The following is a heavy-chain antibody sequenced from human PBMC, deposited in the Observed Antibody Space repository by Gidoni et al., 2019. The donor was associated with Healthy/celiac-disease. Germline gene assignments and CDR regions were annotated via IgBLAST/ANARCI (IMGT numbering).Heavy chain of an antibody. Sequence: EVQLVESGGGLVQPGGYLILSCAAYGFTFSSSWMSWVRQDPGKGPEWVANIKQDGSNKYYVDSVKGRFTISRDNAKKSLYLQMNSRRAEDTAVYYCARGEATVTPYYYGMDVWGQGTTVTVSS. CDR1: GFTFSSSW. D-gene: IGHD4-4*01. CDR2: IKQDGSNK. J-gene: IGHJ6*02. V-gene: IGHV3-7*03. CDR3: ARGEATVTPYYYGMDV.